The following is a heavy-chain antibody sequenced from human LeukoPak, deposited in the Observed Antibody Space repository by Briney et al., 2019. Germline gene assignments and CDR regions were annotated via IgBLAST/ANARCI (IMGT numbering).Heavy chain of an antibody. J-gene: IGHJ4*02. Sequence: VASVKVSCNASGYTFTGYYMHWVRQAPGQRLEWIGRINPNSGGTNYAQKFQGRVTMTRDTSISTAYMELSRLRSDDTAVYYCARGSSIAVAPVGYWGQGPLVTVPS. D-gene: IGHD6-6*01. CDR3: ARGSSIAVAPVGY. CDR2: INPNSGGT. V-gene: IGHV1-2*06. CDR1: GYTFTGYY.